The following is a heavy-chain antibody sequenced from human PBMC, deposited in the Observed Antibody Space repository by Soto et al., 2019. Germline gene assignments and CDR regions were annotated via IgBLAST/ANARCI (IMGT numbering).Heavy chain of an antibody. V-gene: IGHV3-30*18. D-gene: IGHD6-25*01. Sequence: QVQLVESGGGVVQPGRSLRLSCAASGFTFSSYGMHWVRQAPGTGLEWVAVILYDGSNKYYAESVKGRFTISRDNSNNTLYLRLTGLRAEDTAGYYCAKLPFSGSSGWLHFEYGGQGTLVTVAS. J-gene: IGHJ4*02. CDR3: AKLPFSGSSGWLHFEY. CDR1: GFTFSSYG. CDR2: ILYDGSNK.